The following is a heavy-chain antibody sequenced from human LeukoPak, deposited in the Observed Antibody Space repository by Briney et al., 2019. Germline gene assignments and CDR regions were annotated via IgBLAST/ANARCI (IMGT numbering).Heavy chain of an antibody. Sequence: ASVKVSCKASGYTFTNYGISWVRQAPGQGLEWMGWIGVHNGDTNYAQKFQGRVTMTTDTSTSTAYMELRSLRSDDTAVYYCAKDSRTRLTMIVAIDYWGQGTLVTVSS. CDR2: IGVHNGDT. D-gene: IGHD3-22*01. V-gene: IGHV1-18*01. J-gene: IGHJ4*02. CDR1: GYTFTNYG. CDR3: AKDSRTRLTMIVAIDY.